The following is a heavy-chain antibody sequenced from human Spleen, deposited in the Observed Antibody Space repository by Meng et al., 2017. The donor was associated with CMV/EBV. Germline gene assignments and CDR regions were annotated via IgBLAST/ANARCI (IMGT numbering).Heavy chain of an antibody. D-gene: IGHD2-2*02. V-gene: IGHV1-69*05. CDR1: YG. J-gene: IGHJ6*02. Sequence: YGIRWGGQGPGQGVEWMGGIIPIYGTAKYAQRFQGRLTANTDESTNTAYMELSSLRSEDTAVYYCARDRADPAAILSSFDYYYGMDVWGQGTTVTVSS. CDR3: ARDRADPAAILSSFDYYYGMDV. CDR2: IIPIYGTA.